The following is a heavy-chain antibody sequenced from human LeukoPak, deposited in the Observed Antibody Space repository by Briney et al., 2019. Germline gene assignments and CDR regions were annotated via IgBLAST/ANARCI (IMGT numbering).Heavy chain of an antibody. CDR2: ISSSSSTI. J-gene: IGHJ6*03. CDR3: ARSIAASPLYYYYMDV. V-gene: IGHV3-48*01. CDR1: GFTFSSDS. D-gene: IGHD6-6*01. Sequence: GGSLRLSCAASGFTFSSDSMNWVRQAPGKGLEWVSYISSSSSTIYHADSVKGRFTISRDNAKNSLYLQMNSLRAEDTAVYYCARSIAASPLYYYYMDVWGKGTTVTVSS.